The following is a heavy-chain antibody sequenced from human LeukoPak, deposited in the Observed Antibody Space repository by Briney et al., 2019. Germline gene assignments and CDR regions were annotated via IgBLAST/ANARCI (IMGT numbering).Heavy chain of an antibody. Sequence: SETLSLTCTVPGYSISSGYLWGWIRQPPGKGLEGIGSTYHGGTTYSNPPLKSRVIISEDTSKNQFSLKLSSVTAADTAVYYCARGSGDWTYYFDYWGQGTLVTVSS. CDR2: TYHGGTT. J-gene: IGHJ4*02. V-gene: IGHV4-38-2*02. D-gene: IGHD2-21*02. CDR1: GYSISSGYL. CDR3: ARGSGDWTYYFDY.